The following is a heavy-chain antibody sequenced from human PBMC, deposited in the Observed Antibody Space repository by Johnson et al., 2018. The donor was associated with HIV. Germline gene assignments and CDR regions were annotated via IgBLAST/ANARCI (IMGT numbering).Heavy chain of an antibody. D-gene: IGHD6-19*01. J-gene: IGHJ3*02. CDR3: ARDNGAVAGPEGAFDI. Sequence: VQLVESGGGVVQPGRSLRLSCAASGFTFSSNAIHWVRQAPGKGLEWVAVISSDGTNTYYTDSVKGRFPISRDNTKNTVSLQMIILRPKDTGVYYCARDNGAVAGPEGAFDIWGQGTMVTVSS. CDR2: ISSDGTNT. V-gene: IGHV3-30*04. CDR1: GFTFSSNA.